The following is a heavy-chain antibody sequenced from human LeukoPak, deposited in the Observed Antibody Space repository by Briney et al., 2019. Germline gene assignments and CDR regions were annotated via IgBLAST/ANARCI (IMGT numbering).Heavy chain of an antibody. J-gene: IGHJ4*02. CDR1: GVTFSSYS. V-gene: IGHV3-21*01. CDR2: ISSSSSYI. Sequence: GGSLRLSCAASGVTFSSYSMNWVRQAPGKGLECVSSISSSSSYIYYADSVKGRFTISRDNAKNSLYLQMNSLRAEDTAVYYCARVGEGYSGYDWVDYWGQGTLVTVSS. D-gene: IGHD5-12*01. CDR3: ARVGEGYSGYDWVDY.